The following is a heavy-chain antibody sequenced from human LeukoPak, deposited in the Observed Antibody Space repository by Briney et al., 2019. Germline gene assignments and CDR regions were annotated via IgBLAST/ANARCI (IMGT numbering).Heavy chain of an antibody. CDR1: GGSFSGYY. J-gene: IGHJ5*02. CDR2: INHSGST. V-gene: IGHV4-34*01. Sequence: SETLSLTCAVYGGSFSGYYWSWIRQPPGKGLEWIGEINHSGSTNYNPSLKSRVTISVDTSKNQFSLKLSSVTAADTAVYYCARHGSPRDWFDPWGQGTLVTVSS. CDR3: ARHGSPRDWFDP.